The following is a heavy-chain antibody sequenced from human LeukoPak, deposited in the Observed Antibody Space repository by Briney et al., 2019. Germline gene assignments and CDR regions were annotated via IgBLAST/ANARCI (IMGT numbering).Heavy chain of an antibody. Sequence: SETLSLTCTVSGGSISSSSYYWGWIRQPPGKGLEWIGSIYYSGITYYNPSLKSRVTISVDTSKNQFSLKLSSVTAADTAVYYCATEGYCGGGSCYTFDYWGQGTLVTVSS. J-gene: IGHJ4*02. V-gene: IGHV4-39*02. CDR1: GGSISSSSYY. D-gene: IGHD2-15*01. CDR2: IYYSGIT. CDR3: ATEGYCGGGSCYTFDY.